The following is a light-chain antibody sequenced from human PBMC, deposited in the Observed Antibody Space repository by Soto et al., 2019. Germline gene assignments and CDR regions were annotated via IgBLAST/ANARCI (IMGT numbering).Light chain of an antibody. CDR2: ATS. CDR3: QQVNSYPRT. J-gene: IGKJ1*01. Sequence: DIQLTQSPPFLSASVGDTVTITCRASLGISNYLAWYQQKPGKAPKLLIHATSTLQSGVPSRFSGSGSGTEFTLTISSLQPEDFATYYCQQVNSYPRTFGQGTKVEIK. CDR1: LGISNY. V-gene: IGKV1-9*01.